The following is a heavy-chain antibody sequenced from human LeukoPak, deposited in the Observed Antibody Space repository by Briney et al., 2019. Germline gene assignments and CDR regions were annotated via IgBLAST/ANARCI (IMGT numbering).Heavy chain of an antibody. CDR1: GFTFSDYY. D-gene: IGHD4-17*01. CDR3: ARDGAAVTTHLGFFQH. J-gene: IGHJ1*01. V-gene: IGHV3-11*01. Sequence: GGSLGLSCAVSGFTFSDYYMSWIRLAPGKGLEWVSYISSSGTTIYYADSVKGRFTISGDNTKNSLYLQMNSLRAEDTAVYYCARDGAAVTTHLGFFQHWGQGTLVTVSS. CDR2: ISSSGTTI.